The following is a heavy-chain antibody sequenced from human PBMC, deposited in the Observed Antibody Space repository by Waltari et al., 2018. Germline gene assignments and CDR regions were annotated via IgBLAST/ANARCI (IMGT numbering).Heavy chain of an antibody. V-gene: IGHV1-46*01. CDR1: GYTFTSYY. D-gene: IGHD3-16*02. J-gene: IGHJ6*02. CDR3: ARDGGYHNYYYYGMDV. Sequence: QVQLVQSGAEVKKPGASVKVSCKASGYTFTSYYMHWVRQAPGQGLEWMGIINPSGGSTSYAQKFQGRVTMTRDTSTSTVYMELSSLRSEDTAVYYCARDGGYHNYYYYGMDVWGQGTTVTVSS. CDR2: INPSGGST.